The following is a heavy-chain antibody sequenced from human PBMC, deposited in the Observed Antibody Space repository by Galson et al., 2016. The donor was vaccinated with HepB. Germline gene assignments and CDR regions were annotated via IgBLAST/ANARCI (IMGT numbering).Heavy chain of an antibody. Sequence: SLRLSCATSGFTFKNYDMNWVRQAPGKGLDWVSTITGSGDGTYYADSVKGRFTFFRDNSKNTLYLQMNSLRAEDTAVYYCWLFGSGSYTFDFWGQGTLVTVSS. J-gene: IGHJ4*02. D-gene: IGHD3-10*01. V-gene: IGHV3-23*01. CDR3: WLFGSGSYTFDF. CDR1: GFTFKNYD. CDR2: ITGSGDGT.